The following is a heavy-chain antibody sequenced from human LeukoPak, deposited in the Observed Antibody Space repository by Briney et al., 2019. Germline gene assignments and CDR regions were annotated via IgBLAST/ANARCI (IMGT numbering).Heavy chain of an antibody. CDR3: ARDSGAAKGYYYYYMDV. D-gene: IGHD3-10*01. J-gene: IGHJ6*03. Sequence: GASVKVSCKSCGYTFTSYYMHWVRQAPGQGLEWMGIINPSGGSTSYAQKFQGRVTMTRDTSTSTVYMEPSSLRSEDTAVYYCARDSGAAKGYYYYYMDVWGKGTTVTVSS. CDR1: GYTFTSYY. V-gene: IGHV1-46*01. CDR2: INPSGGST.